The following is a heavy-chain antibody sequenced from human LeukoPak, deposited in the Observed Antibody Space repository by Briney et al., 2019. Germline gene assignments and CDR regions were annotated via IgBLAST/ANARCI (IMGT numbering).Heavy chain of an antibody. J-gene: IGHJ3*02. CDR3: ARDRSEVRGVNLDAFDI. CDR1: GGTFSSYA. V-gene: IGHV1-69*13. CDR2: IIPIFGTA. Sequence: GASVKVSRKASGGTFSSYAISWVRQAPGQGLEWMGGIIPIFGTANYAQKFQGRVTITADESTSTAYMELSSLRSEDTAVCYCARDRSEVRGVNLDAFDIWGQGTMVTVSS. D-gene: IGHD3-10*01.